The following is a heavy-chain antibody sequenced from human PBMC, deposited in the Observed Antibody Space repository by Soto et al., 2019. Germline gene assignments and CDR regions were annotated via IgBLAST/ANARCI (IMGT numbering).Heavy chain of an antibody. J-gene: IGHJ5*02. CDR2: ITSSGAA. CDR3: AKGESSVSARDFDP. CDR1: GFHFNNYA. V-gene: IGHV3-23*01. Sequence: PGGSLRLSCEASGFHFNNYAIAWVRQAPGKGLEWVSGITSSGAAYYADSVKGRFTISRDNSKNTLYLQMNSLRAEDTAVYYCAKGESSVSARDFDPWGQGTLVTVSS. D-gene: IGHD3-22*01.